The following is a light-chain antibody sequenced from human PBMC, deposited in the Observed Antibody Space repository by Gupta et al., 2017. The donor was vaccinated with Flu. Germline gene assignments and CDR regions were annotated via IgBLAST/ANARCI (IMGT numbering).Light chain of an antibody. CDR3: QQDGNSPWT. Sequence: IVLTQSPGTLSLSPGERVTLSCRASQSVSSSRLAWYQQKPGQAPRLLLCGASSTAPGPPDRFSGSGSGTDFPLTVSILAPEDFAVYYCQQDGNSPWTFGQGTRVEIK. J-gene: IGKJ1*01. CDR1: QSVSSSR. CDR2: GAS. V-gene: IGKV3-20*01.